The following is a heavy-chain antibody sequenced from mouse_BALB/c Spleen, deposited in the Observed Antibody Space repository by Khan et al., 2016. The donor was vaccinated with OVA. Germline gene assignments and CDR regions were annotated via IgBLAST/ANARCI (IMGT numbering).Heavy chain of an antibody. CDR3: TRFGYLFAY. Sequence: MQLEESGTVLARPGTSVKMSCKASDYTFTSYWMHWVKQRPGQGLEWIGAIYPGNSDTSYNQKFKGKAKLTAVTSTSTAYMELSSLTNEDSAVYYCTRFGYLFAYWGQGTLVTVSA. CDR1: DYTFTSYW. V-gene: IGHV1-5*01. CDR2: IYPGNSDT. J-gene: IGHJ3*01. D-gene: IGHD2-2*01.